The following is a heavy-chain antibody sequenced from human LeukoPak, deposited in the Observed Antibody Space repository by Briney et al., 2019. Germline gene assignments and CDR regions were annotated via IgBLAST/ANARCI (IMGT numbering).Heavy chain of an antibody. CDR2: INSDGSRI. Sequence: GGSLRLSCAASGFTFSSYAMSWVRRAPGKGLEWVSRINSDGSRITYADSVKGRFTISRDNAKNTLYLQMNSLRVEDTAVYYCASSPVITRDWGQGTLVTVSS. J-gene: IGHJ4*02. CDR1: GFTFSSYA. CDR3: ASSPVITRD. V-gene: IGHV3-74*01. D-gene: IGHD3-22*01.